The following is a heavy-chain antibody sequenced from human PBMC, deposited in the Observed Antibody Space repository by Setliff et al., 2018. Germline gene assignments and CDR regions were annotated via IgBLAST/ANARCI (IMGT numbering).Heavy chain of an antibody. Sequence: ESGPTLVNPTQTLTLTCTFSGFSLTTTRVAVGWVRQPPGKALEWLAIIFWDDDKRYSPSLKNRLTITKDSLKRQVVLTMTNVDPVDTATYYCVHRPGYCFTTTCWNFDYWGQGALVTVSS. CDR2: IFWDDDK. V-gene: IGHV2-5*02. J-gene: IGHJ4*02. CDR3: VHRPGYCFTTTCWNFDY. D-gene: IGHD2-2*01. CDR1: GFSLTTTRVA.